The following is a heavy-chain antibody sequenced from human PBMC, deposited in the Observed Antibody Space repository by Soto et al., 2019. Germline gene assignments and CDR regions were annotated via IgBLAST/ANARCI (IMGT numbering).Heavy chain of an antibody. J-gene: IGHJ5*02. V-gene: IGHV4-30-4*01. CDR3: ARGHRTFYYDLSGYDSPWFDP. CDR2: IYYTGTT. CDR1: GGSISSGNYY. Sequence: KTSETLSLTCTVSGGSISSGNYYWSWIRHGPGKGLEWIGYIYYTGTTYYNPSLKSRVTISVDTSKNQFSLKLRSVTAADTAVYFCARGHRTFYYDLSGYDSPWFDPWGQGTLVTVSS. D-gene: IGHD3-22*01.